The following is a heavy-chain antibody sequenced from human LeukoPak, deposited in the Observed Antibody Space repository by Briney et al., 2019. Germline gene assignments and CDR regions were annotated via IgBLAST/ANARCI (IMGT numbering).Heavy chain of an antibody. V-gene: IGHV3-72*01. D-gene: IGHD2-15*01. CDR1: GFTLSHHY. J-gene: IGHJ6*03. Sequence: GGSLRLSCAASGFTLSHHYMDWVRLAPGKGLEWVGRSRDKANTYTTEYAASVKGRFTISRDDSKNSLYLQMNSLKTEDTAVYYCARGEVVGKFSPRGAFYYYYMDVWGKGTPVTVSS. CDR3: ARGEVVGKFSPRGAFYYYYMDV. CDR2: SRDKANTYTT.